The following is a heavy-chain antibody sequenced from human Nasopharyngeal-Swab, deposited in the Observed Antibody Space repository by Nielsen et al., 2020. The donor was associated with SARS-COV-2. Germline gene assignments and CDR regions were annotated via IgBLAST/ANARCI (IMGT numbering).Heavy chain of an antibody. CDR2: INWNSGNK. CDR3: AKGLED. Sequence: SLKISCAAFGFTFDGYAMHWVRQAPGKGLEWVSGINWNSGNKGYADSVKGRFTISRDNAKNSVYLEMTSLRAEDTALYYCAKGLEDWGQGTLVTVSS. J-gene: IGHJ4*02. D-gene: IGHD1-1*01. CDR1: GFTFDGYA. V-gene: IGHV3-9*01.